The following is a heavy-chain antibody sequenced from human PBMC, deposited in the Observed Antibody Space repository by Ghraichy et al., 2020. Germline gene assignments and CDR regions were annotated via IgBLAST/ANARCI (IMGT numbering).Heavy chain of an antibody. CDR2: IYHRGST. J-gene: IGHJ4*02. Sequence: SETPSLTCKVSGGSITNYWWGWIRQPPGKAMEWIGSIYHRGSTNNNPSLKNRVTISMDTSMNQFSLRLSFVTAADTAVYYCARDSGFWSPKDYFDYWGQGHLVTVSS. D-gene: IGHD3-3*01. CDR3: ARDSGFWSPKDYFDY. CDR1: GGSITNYW. V-gene: IGHV4-59*01.